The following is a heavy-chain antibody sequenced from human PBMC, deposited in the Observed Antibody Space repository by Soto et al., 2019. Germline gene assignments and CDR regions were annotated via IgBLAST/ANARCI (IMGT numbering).Heavy chain of an antibody. CDR1: GYTFTNYH. J-gene: IGHJ4*02. CDR2: INPSSITT. V-gene: IGHV1-46*01. CDR3: ARSSPNVAPYFDY. D-gene: IGHD2-21*01. Sequence: GASVKVSCKASGYTFTNYHIHWVRQAPGQGLEWMGVINPSSITTTYAQKFQGRVTVTRDTSKNTVYMELSSLTSEDTAVYYCARSSPNVAPYFDYWGQGTLVTVSS.